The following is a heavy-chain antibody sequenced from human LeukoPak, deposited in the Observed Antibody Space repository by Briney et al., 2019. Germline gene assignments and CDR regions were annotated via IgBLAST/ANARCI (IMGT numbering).Heavy chain of an antibody. CDR2: ITTSDGNT. CDR1: GFTFSSYT. Sequence: GGSLRLSCAASGFTFSSYTMSWVRQAPGKGLEWVSTITTSDGNTYYAGSVTGRFTISRDNSKNTLYLQMNSLRAEDTAVYYCARDFVVVTATLDYWGQGTLVTVSS. CDR3: ARDFVVVTATLDY. V-gene: IGHV3-23*01. J-gene: IGHJ4*02. D-gene: IGHD2-21*02.